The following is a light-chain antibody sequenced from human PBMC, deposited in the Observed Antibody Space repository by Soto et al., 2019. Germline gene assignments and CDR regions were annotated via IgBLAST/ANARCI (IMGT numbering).Light chain of an antibody. Sequence: EIVLTQSPGTLSLSVGERVTLSCRASQNVSSYLAWYQQTPGQAPRLLIYDTSNRATGTTDRFSGSGSGTDFTLTISRLEPEDFTVYYCQQYGSSPLTFGGGTTVEIK. CDR3: QQYGSSPLT. J-gene: IGKJ4*01. V-gene: IGKV3-20*01. CDR1: QNVSSY. CDR2: DTS.